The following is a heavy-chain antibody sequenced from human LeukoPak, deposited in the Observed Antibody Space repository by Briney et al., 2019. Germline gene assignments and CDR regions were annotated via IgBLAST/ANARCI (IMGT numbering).Heavy chain of an antibody. CDR1: GFTFSTYS. D-gene: IGHD3-22*01. CDR3: ARDSYGSSGYYYVSDY. J-gene: IGHJ4*02. Sequence: GGSLRLSCAASGFTFSTYSMNWVRHAPGKGLEWVSYISYSSSAIYYADSVKGRFTISRDNAKNSLSLQMNSLRDEDTAVYYCARDSYGSSGYYYVSDYWGQGTLVTVSS. V-gene: IGHV3-48*02. CDR2: ISYSSSAI.